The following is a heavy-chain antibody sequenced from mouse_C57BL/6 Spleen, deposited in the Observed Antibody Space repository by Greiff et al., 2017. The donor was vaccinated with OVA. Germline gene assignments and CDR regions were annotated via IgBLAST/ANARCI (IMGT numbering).Heavy chain of an antibody. J-gene: IGHJ3*01. CDR2: INPNNGGT. CDR3: ARDLTTVVATRFAY. Sequence: VQLQQSGPELVKPGASVKISCKASGYTFTDYYMNWVKQSHGKSLEWIGDINPNNGGTSYNQKFKGKATLTVDKSSSTAYMELRSLTSEDSAVYYCARDLTTVVATRFAYWGQGTLVTVSA. V-gene: IGHV1-26*01. CDR1: GYTFTDYY. D-gene: IGHD1-1*01.